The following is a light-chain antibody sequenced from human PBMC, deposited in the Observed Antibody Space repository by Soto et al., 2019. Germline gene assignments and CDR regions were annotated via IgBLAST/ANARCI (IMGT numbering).Light chain of an antibody. J-gene: IGKJ1*01. V-gene: IGKV3-20*01. CDR1: QSVTSNY. CDR3: QQYGSSGT. CDR2: DTS. Sequence: DIVLTQSPGTLSLSPGERATLSCRASQSVTSNYLAWYQQKPGQAPRLLIYDTSSRATGIPDRFSGSGSGTDFTLTISRLEPEDFAVYYCQQYGSSGTFGQGTKVDIK.